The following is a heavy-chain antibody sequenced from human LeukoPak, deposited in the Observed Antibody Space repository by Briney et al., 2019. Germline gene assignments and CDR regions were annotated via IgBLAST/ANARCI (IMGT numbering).Heavy chain of an antibody. CDR3: ARLSIAALSSPDY. Sequence: SETLSLTCTVPGGSISSYYWSWIRQPPGKGLEWIGYIYYSGSTNHNPSLKSRVTISIDTSKNPFSLKLSSVTAADTAVYYCARLSIAALSSPDYWGQGTLVTVSS. CDR1: GGSISSYY. CDR2: IYYSGST. D-gene: IGHD6-6*01. J-gene: IGHJ4*02. V-gene: IGHV4-59*01.